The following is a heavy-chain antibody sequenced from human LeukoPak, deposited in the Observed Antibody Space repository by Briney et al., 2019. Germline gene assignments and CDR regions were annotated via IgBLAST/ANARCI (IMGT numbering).Heavy chain of an antibody. J-gene: IGHJ6*02. CDR2: IIPIFGTA. CDR3: ARLPLRSIAVGYYGMDV. D-gene: IGHD6-6*01. Sequence: GASVKVSCKASGGTFSSFGISWVRQAPGQGLEWMGGIIPIFGTANYAQKFQGRVTITADESTSTAYMELSSLRSEDTAVYYCARLPLRSIAVGYYGMDVWGQGTTVTVSS. CDR1: GGTFSSFG. V-gene: IGHV1-69*13.